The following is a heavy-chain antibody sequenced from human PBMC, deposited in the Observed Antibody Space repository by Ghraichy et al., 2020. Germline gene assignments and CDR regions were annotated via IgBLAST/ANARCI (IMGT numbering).Heavy chain of an antibody. J-gene: IGHJ6*02. V-gene: IGHV1-8*01. CDR1: GYTFTSYD. CDR3: ARGRLHGFFGVVTYYYGMDV. Sequence: ASVKVSCKASGYTFTSYDINWVRQATGQGLEWMGWMNPNSGNTGYAQKFQGRVTMTRNTSISTAYMELSSLRSEDTAVYYCARGRLHGFFGVVTYYYGMDVWGQGTTVTVSS. D-gene: IGHD3-3*01. CDR2: MNPNSGNT.